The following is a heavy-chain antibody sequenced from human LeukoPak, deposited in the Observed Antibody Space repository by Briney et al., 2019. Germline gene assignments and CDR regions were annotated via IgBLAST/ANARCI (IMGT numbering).Heavy chain of an antibody. CDR1: GFSFSSYS. D-gene: IGHD1-26*01. Sequence: PGGSLRLSCVASGFSFSSYSIHWVRRVPGKGLEWVAVMSVDGISQYYADSVRGRFTVSRDNSKNTLYLQMNSLRAEDTAVYYCAKVRQKPYRSGSSGPFDYWGQGTLVTVSS. CDR3: AKVRQKPYRSGSSGPFDY. V-gene: IGHV3-30-3*01. CDR2: MSVDGISQ. J-gene: IGHJ4*02.